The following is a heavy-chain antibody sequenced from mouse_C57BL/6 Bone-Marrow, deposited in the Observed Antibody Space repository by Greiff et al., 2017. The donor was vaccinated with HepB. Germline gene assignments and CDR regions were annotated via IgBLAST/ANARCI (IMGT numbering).Heavy chain of an antibody. CDR2: INPNNGGT. Sequence: VQLQQSGPELVKPGASVKIPCKASGYTFTDYNMDWVKQSHGKSLEWIGDINPNNGGTIYNQKFKGKATLTVDKSSSTAYTELRSLTSEDTAVYYCARNPTTLRYYAMDYWGQGTSVTVSS. CDR1: GYTFTDYN. J-gene: IGHJ4*01. CDR3: ARNPTTLRYYAMDY. D-gene: IGHD1-1*01. V-gene: IGHV1-18*01.